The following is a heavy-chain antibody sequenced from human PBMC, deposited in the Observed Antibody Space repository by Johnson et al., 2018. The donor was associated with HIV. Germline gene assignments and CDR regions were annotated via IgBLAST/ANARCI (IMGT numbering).Heavy chain of an antibody. Sequence: QMQLVESGGGLVKPGGSLRLSCAASGFTFSDYYMSWIRQAPGKGLEWVSYISSSGSTIYYADSVKGRFTISRDNANNSMYLQMNSLKAEDTAVYYCARVFYRYSSSSTAAFDIWGQGTMGTVSS. J-gene: IGHJ3*02. CDR1: GFTFSDYY. V-gene: IGHV3-11*04. D-gene: IGHD6-6*01. CDR3: ARVFYRYSSSSTAAFDI. CDR2: ISSSGSTI.